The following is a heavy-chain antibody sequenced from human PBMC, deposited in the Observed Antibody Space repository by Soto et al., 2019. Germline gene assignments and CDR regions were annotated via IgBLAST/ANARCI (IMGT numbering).Heavy chain of an antibody. J-gene: IGHJ6*02. CDR2: IWYDGSNK. V-gene: IGHV3-33*01. CDR3: AREGGAGWMDYSPFYYYYYGMDV. CDR1: GFTFSSYG. Sequence: PGGSLRLSCAASGFTFSSYGMHWVRQAPGKXLEWVAVIWYDGSNKYYADSVKGRFTISRDNSKNTLYLQMNSLRAEDTAVYYCAREGGAGWMDYSPFYYYYYGMDVWGQGTTVTVSS. D-gene: IGHD4-4*01.